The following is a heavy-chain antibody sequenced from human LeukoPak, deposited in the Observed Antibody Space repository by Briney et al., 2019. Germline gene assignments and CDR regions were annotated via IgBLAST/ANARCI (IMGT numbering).Heavy chain of an antibody. Sequence: PGGSLRLSCAASGFTFSSYAMSWVRQAPGKGLEWVSAISGSGGRTYYADSVKGRFTISRDNSKNTLYLQMNSLRVEDTAIYYCAKDGGVWFGESNDYWGQGTLVTVSS. V-gene: IGHV3-23*01. CDR1: GFTFSSYA. CDR2: ISGSGGRT. D-gene: IGHD3-10*01. CDR3: AKDGGVWFGESNDY. J-gene: IGHJ4*02.